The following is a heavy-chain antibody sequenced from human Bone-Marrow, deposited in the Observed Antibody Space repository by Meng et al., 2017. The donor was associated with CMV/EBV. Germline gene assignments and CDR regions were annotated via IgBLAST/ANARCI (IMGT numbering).Heavy chain of an antibody. V-gene: IGHV1-18*01. Sequence: ASVKVSCKASGYTFTSYGISWVRQAPGQGLEWMGWISAYNGNTNYAQKLQGRVTMTTDTSTSTAYMELRSLRSDDTAVYYCARDRFRPHCSSTSCYRLEWFDPWGQGPRVTGYS. D-gene: IGHD2-2*01. CDR3: ARDRFRPHCSSTSCYRLEWFDP. J-gene: IGHJ5*02. CDR2: ISAYNGNT. CDR1: GYTFTSYG.